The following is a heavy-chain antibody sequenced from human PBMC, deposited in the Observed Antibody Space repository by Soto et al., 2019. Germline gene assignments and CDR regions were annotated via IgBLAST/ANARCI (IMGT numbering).Heavy chain of an antibody. J-gene: IGHJ4*02. CDR3: ARGRVVVPAAMGFLFDY. CDR1: GGSFSGYY. D-gene: IGHD2-2*01. V-gene: IGHV4-34*01. CDR2: INHSGST. Sequence: SETLSLTCAVYGGSFSGYYWSWIRQPPGKGLEWIGEINHSGSTNYNPSLKSRVTISVDTSKNQFSLKLSSVTAADTAVYYCARGRVVVPAAMGFLFDYWGQGTLVTVSS.